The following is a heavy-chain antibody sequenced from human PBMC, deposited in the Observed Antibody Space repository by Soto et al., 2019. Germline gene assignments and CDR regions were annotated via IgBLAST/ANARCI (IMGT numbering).Heavy chain of an antibody. J-gene: IGHJ4*02. D-gene: IGHD6-19*01. Sequence: ASVTGSCKAYGYTFTGDAMHWVRQAPGQRLEWMGWINAGNGNTKYSQKFQGRVTITRDTSASTAYMELSSLRSEDTAVYYCARVSGWYVLDYWGQGTLVTVSS. CDR2: INAGNGNT. CDR1: GYTFTGDA. CDR3: ARVSGWYVLDY. V-gene: IGHV1-3*01.